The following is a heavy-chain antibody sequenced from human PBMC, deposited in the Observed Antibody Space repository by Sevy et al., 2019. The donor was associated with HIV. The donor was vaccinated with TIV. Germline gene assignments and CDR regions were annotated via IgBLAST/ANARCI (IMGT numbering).Heavy chain of an antibody. D-gene: IGHD6-19*01. J-gene: IGHJ4*02. Sequence: GGSLRLSCAASGFTFSNYAMYWVRQAPGKGLEWVALISYNGRSKDYSDSVKGRFTNSRDSSNNNLYLQTNSLRAEDTAVYYCARGSGWRTEYYFDYWGQGILVTVSS. CDR3: ARGSGWRTEYYFDY. CDR2: ISYNGRSK. CDR1: GFTFSNYA. V-gene: IGHV3-30*04.